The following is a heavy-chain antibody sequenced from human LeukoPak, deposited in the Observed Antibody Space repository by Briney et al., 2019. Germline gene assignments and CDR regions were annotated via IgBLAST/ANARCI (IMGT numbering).Heavy chain of an antibody. Sequence: ASETLSLTCAVYGGSFSGYYWIWIRQPPGKGLEWIGEINHSGSTNYNPSLKSRVTISVYTSKNQFSLKLNSVTAADTAVYYCARWGLRHYDILAVAFYYWGQGTLVTVSS. J-gene: IGHJ4*02. CDR1: GGSFSGYY. CDR3: ARWGLRHYDILAVAFYY. V-gene: IGHV4-34*01. CDR2: INHSGST. D-gene: IGHD3-9*01.